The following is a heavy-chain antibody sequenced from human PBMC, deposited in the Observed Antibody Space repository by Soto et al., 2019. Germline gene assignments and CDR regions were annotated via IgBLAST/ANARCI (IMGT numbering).Heavy chain of an antibody. J-gene: IGHJ4*02. CDR2: IYHSGTT. CDR1: GGSISSGGYS. Sequence: QLQLQESGSGLVKPSQTLSLTCAVSGGSISSGGYSWSWLRQPPGKGLEWIGYIYHSGTTDYNPALKSRVTISVDTAKNQFSLKLSSGTAADTAVYYCAAGGGLPRYYWGQGTLVTVSS. D-gene: IGHD5-12*01. CDR3: AAGGGLPRYY. V-gene: IGHV4-30-2*01.